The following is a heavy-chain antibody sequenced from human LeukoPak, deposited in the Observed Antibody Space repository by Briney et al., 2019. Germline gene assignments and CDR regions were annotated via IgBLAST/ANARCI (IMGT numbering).Heavy chain of an antibody. J-gene: IGHJ6*01. CDR1: GITLSNYG. Sequence: PGGSLRLSCAVSGITLSNYGMSWVRQAPGKGLEWVAGISDRGGKTNYADSVKGRFTISRDNSKNTLYLEMNSLRAEDTAIYYCAKMKGHPLPKYYMDVWGQGTTVTVSS. V-gene: IGHV3-23*01. D-gene: IGHD1-26*01. CDR3: AKMKGHPLPKYYMDV. CDR2: ISDRGGKT.